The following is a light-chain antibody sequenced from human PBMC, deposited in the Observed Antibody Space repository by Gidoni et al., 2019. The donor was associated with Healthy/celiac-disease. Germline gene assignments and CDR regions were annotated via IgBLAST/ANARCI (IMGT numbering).Light chain of an antibody. CDR3: QVWDSSTWV. CDR2: RDS. Sequence: SYELTQPLSVSVALGQTARITCGGNNIGSKNVHWYQQKPGQAPVLVIYRDSNRPSGIPERFSGSNSGNTATLTISRAQAGDEADYYCQVWDSSTWVFGGGTKLTAL. V-gene: IGLV3-9*01. J-gene: IGLJ3*02. CDR1: NIGSKN.